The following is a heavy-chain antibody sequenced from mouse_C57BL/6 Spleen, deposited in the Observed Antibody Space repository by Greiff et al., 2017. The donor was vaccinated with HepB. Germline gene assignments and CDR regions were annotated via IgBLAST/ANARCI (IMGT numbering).Heavy chain of an antibody. J-gene: IGHJ1*03. CDR3: AITTVVNWYFDV. CDR2: IDPSDSYT. D-gene: IGHD1-1*01. V-gene: IGHV1-59*01. Sequence: QVQLQQPGAELVRPGTSVKLSCKASGYTFTSYWMHWVKQRPGQGLEWIGVIDPSDSYTNYNQKFKGKATLTVDTSSSTANMQLSSLTSEDSAVYYCAITTVVNWYFDVWGTGTTVTVSS. CDR1: GYTFTSYW.